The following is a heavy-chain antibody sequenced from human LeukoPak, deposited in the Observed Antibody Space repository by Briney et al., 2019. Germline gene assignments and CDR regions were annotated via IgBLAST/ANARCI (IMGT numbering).Heavy chain of an antibody. J-gene: IGHJ4*02. Sequence: GGSLRLSCAASGFTFSSYAMYWVRQAPGRGLEWVSAIPGSGDSTYYADSVKGRFAISRDNSNNMLYLQMNSLRAEDTAVYYCAKRATMSGATYYFDYWGQGTLVTVSS. CDR3: AKRATMSGATYYFDY. CDR2: IPGSGDST. V-gene: IGHV3-23*01. D-gene: IGHD5-12*01. CDR1: GFTFSSYA.